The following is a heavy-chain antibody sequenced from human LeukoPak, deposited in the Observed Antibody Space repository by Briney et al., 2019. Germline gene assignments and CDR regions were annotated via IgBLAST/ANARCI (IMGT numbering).Heavy chain of an antibody. J-gene: IGHJ4*02. CDR1: GYTFTSYY. Sequence: ASAKVSCKASGYTFTSYYMHWVRQAPGQGLEWMGIINPTGDSTSYAQKFQARVTMTRDTSTNTVYMELSSLRSEDTAVYYCARHPSPQLHHFDYWGQGTLVTVSS. CDR2: INPTGDST. D-gene: IGHD2-2*01. CDR3: ARHPSPQLHHFDY. V-gene: IGHV1-46*01.